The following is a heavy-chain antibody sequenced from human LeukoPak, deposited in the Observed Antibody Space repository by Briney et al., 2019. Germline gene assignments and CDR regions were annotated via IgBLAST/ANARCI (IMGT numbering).Heavy chain of an antibody. CDR3: ARDKHYDFWSGYPPYAFDI. CDR2: INHSGST. Sequence: PSETLSLTCAVYGGSFSGYYWSWIRQPPGKGLEWIGEINHSGSTNYNPSLKSRVTISVDTSKNQFSQKLSSVTAADTAVYYCARDKHYDFWSGYPPYAFDIWGQGTMVTVSS. CDR1: GGSFSGYY. J-gene: IGHJ3*02. V-gene: IGHV4-34*01. D-gene: IGHD3-3*01.